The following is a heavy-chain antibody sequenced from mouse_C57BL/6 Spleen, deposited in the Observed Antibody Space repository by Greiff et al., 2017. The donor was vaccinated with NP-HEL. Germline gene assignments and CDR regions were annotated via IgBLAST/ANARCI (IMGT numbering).Heavy chain of an antibody. Sequence: EVMLVESGGGLVKPGGSLKLSCAASGSTFSSYAMSWVRQTPEKRLEWVATISDGGSYTYYPDNVKGRFTISRDNAKNNLYLQMSHLKSEDTAMYYCARGPPTGTLAYWGQGTLVTVSA. J-gene: IGHJ3*01. CDR2: ISDGGSYT. V-gene: IGHV5-4*03. CDR3: ARGPPTGTLAY. CDR1: GSTFSSYA. D-gene: IGHD4-1*02.